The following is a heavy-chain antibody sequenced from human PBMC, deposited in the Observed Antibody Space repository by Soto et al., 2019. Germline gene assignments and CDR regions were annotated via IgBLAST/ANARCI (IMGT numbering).Heavy chain of an antibody. CDR1: GYSFPSYW. J-gene: IGHJ6*02. D-gene: IGHD1-20*01. CDR2: IEPSDSYT. Sequence: GESLNISCNGSGYSFPSYWISWVRQMPGKGVEWMGRIEPSDSYTNYSPSFQGHVTITADKSISTAYLQWSSLKASDTAMYYCARLRSITGLYGMGVWGQGTTVTVSS. V-gene: IGHV5-10-1*01. CDR3: ARLRSITGLYGMGV.